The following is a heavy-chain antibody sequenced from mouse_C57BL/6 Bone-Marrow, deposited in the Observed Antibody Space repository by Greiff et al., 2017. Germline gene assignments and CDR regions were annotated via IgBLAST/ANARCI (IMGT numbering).Heavy chain of an antibody. CDR1: GFTFSSYG. V-gene: IGHV5-6*01. CDR3: ARGGGTNY. D-gene: IGHD3-3*01. J-gene: IGHJ2*01. CDR2: ISSGGSYT. Sequence: EVNVVESGGDLVKPGGSLKLSCAASGFTFSSYGMSWVRQTPDKRLEWVATISSGGSYTYYPDSVKGRFTISRDNAKNTLYLQMSSLKSEDTAMYYCARGGGTNYWGQGTTLTVSS.